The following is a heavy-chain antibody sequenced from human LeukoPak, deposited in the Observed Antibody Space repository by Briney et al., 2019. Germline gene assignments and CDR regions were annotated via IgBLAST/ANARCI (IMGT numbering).Heavy chain of an antibody. J-gene: IGHJ4*02. CDR3: ARDPYSSSWPLDY. CDR2: ISSSGSTI. Sequence: GSLRLSCAASGFTFSDYYMSWIRQAPGKGLEWVSYISSSGSTIYYADSVKGRFTISRDNAKNSLYLQMNSLRAEDTAVYYCARDPYSSSWPLDYWGQGTLVTVSS. D-gene: IGHD6-13*01. CDR1: GFTFSDYY. V-gene: IGHV3-11*01.